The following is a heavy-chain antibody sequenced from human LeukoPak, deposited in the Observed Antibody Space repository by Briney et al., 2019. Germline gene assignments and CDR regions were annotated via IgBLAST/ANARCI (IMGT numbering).Heavy chain of an antibody. Sequence: GSSVKVSCKASGGTFSSYAISRVRQAPGQGLEWMGGIIPIFGTANYAQKFQGRVTITTDESTSTAYMELSSLRSEDTAVYYCARAPQWRPERLDFDYWGQGTLVTVSS. CDR3: ARAPQWRPERLDFDY. V-gene: IGHV1-69*05. J-gene: IGHJ4*02. CDR2: IIPIFGTA. D-gene: IGHD6-19*01. CDR1: GGTFSSYA.